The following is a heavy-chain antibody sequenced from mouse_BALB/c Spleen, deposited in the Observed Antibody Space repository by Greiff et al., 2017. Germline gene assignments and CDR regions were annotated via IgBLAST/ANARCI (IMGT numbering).Heavy chain of an antibody. CDR2: INSNGGST. CDR3: ARPYYGSGYWYFDV. V-gene: IGHV5-6-3*01. Sequence: EVQRVESGGGLVQPGGSLKLSCAASGFTFSSYGMSWVRQTPDKRLELVATINSNGGSTYYPDSVKGRFTISRDNAKNTLYLQMSSLKSEDTAMYYCARPYYGSGYWYFDVWGAGTTVTVSS. J-gene: IGHJ1*01. D-gene: IGHD1-1*01. CDR1: GFTFSSYG.